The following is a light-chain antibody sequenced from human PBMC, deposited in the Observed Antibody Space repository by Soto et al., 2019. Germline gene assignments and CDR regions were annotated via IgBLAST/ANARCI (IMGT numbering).Light chain of an antibody. Sequence: QSVLTQPASMSGSPGQSITISCTGTSSDVGGYNYVSWYRQHPGKAPKLMIYDVNNRPSGVSNRFSCSKSGNAASPTISGLQAEDEADYYCSSHSSSSTLVVFGGGTKLTVL. V-gene: IGLV2-14*03. CDR3: SSHSSSSTLVV. J-gene: IGLJ2*01. CDR2: DVN. CDR1: SSDVGGYNY.